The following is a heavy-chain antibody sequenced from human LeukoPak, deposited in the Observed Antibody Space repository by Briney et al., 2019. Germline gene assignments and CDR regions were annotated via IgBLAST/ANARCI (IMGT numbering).Heavy chain of an antibody. V-gene: IGHV3-30*02. CDR2: IRYDGSNK. CDR1: GFTFSSYG. CDR3: ARKSDYERYYYYYMDV. D-gene: IGHD5-12*01. Sequence: GGSLRLSCAASGFTFSSYGMHWVRQAPGKGLEWVAFIRYDGSNKYYADSVKGRFTISRDNSKNTLYLQMNSLRAEDTAVYYCARKSDYERYYYYYMDVWGKGTTVTVSS. J-gene: IGHJ6*03.